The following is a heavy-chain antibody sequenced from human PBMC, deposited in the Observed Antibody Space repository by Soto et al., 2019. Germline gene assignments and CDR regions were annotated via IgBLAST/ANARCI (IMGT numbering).Heavy chain of an antibody. V-gene: IGHV3-30*18. J-gene: IGHJ6*02. CDR1: GFTFSSYG. CDR3: AKEGCSSTSCYTYYYYGMDV. CDR2: ISYDGSNK. D-gene: IGHD2-2*02. Sequence: GGSLRLSCAASGFTFSSYGMHWVRQAPGKGLEWVAVISYDGSNKYYADSVKGRFTISRDNSKNTLYLQMNSLRAEDTAVYYCAKEGCSSTSCYTYYYYGMDVWGQGTTVTVSS.